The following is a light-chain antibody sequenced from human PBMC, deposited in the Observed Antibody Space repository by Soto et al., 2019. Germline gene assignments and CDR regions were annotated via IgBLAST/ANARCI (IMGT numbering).Light chain of an antibody. CDR1: QSVLYSSNNKNY. J-gene: IGKJ5*01. V-gene: IGKV4-1*01. CDR3: QQHYSTPLS. Sequence: DIVMTQAPDSLAVSLGERATINCKSSQSVLYSSNNKNYFAWYQQKPGQPPKLLISWASTRESGIPDRFSGSGSATDFTLTISSLQAEDVAVYYCQQHYSTPLSFGQGTRLEIK. CDR2: WAS.